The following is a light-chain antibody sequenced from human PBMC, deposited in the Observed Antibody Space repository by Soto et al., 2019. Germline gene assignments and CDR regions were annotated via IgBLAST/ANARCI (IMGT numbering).Light chain of an antibody. Sequence: QSVLTQPPSVSGDPGQRVTISCTGSSSNIGAGYDIHWYQQLPETAPKLLIYGNNNRPSGVPDRFSGSKSGTSASLAITGLQAEDEADYYCQSYDSSLSGHVFGTGTKVTVL. CDR2: GNN. J-gene: IGLJ1*01. CDR3: QSYDSSLSGHV. V-gene: IGLV1-40*01. CDR1: SSNIGAGYD.